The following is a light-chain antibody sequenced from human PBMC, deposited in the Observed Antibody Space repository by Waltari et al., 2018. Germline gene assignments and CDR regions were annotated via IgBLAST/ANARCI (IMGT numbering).Light chain of an antibody. CDR3: QQSYAIPLA. CDR1: ERIGTY. V-gene: IGKV1-39*01. CDR2: AVS. J-gene: IGKJ1*01. Sequence: TQMTQSPSPLSASVGDRVTITCRASERIGTYLNWYQQTPGKAPNLLIYAVSNLPSAVPSRFSASGSERDFSLTISSLQPEDSATYYCQQSYAIPLAFGQGTKVEIK.